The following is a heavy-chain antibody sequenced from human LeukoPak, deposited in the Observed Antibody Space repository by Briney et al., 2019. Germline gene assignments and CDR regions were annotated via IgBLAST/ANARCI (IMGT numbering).Heavy chain of an antibody. V-gene: IGHV3-23*01. Sequence: SGGSLRLSCAASGFTFSKYDLSWVRQAPGKGLECVSAIDRGVGSTYYADSVKGRFTISRDNSKNTLYLQMNSLRAEDTAVYYCARAPSDSSGYYALDYYYGMDVWGQGTTVTVSS. D-gene: IGHD3-22*01. CDR3: ARAPSDSSGYYALDYYYGMDV. CDR2: IDRGVGST. CDR1: GFTFSKYD. J-gene: IGHJ6*02.